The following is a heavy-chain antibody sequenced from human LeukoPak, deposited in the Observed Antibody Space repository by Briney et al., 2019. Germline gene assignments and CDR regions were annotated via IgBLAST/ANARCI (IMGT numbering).Heavy chain of an antibody. D-gene: IGHD6-19*01. J-gene: IGHJ4*02. CDR2: IYYTGKN. V-gene: IGHV4-59*08. CDR1: GGSINSHY. CDR3: VRRDTGWNYFDY. Sequence: PSETLSLTCAVSGGSINSHYWGWVRQPPGKGLQWIGDIYYTGKNNYNPSLKSRVTISLDTSKDHLSLNFTSVLAADTAIYYCVRRDTGWNYFDYWGQGILVTVSS.